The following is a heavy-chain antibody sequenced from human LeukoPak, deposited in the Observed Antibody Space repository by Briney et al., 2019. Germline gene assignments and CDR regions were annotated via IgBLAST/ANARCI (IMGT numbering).Heavy chain of an antibody. CDR1: GGSISSYY. CDR2: IYYSGNT. J-gene: IGHJ5*02. V-gene: IGHV4-59*01. CDR3: ARGQQLVTRGWFDP. D-gene: IGHD6-13*01. Sequence: PSETLSLTCTVSGGSISSYYWSWIRQPPGKGLEWIGYIYYSGNTNYNPSLKSRVTISVDTSKNQFSLKLNSVTAADTAVYYCARGQQLVTRGWFDPWGQGTLVTVSS.